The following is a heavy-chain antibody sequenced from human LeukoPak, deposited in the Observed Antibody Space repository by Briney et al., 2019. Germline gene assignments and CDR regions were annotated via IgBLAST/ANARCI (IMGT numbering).Heavy chain of an antibody. D-gene: IGHD3-22*01. CDR1: GGSTSTYY. Sequence: SETLSLTCTVSGGSTSTYYWSWIRQPAGKGLEWIGRIYTSGSTNYNPSLKSRVTMSVDTSKNQFSLKLSSVTAADTAVYYCARTRYDYYDSSGEVSYYMDAWGKGTTVTISS. CDR2: IYTSGST. V-gene: IGHV4-4*07. J-gene: IGHJ6*03. CDR3: ARTRYDYYDSSGEVSYYMDA.